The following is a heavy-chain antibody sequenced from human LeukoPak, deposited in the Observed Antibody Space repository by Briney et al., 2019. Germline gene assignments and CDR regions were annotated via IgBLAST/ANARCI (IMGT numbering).Heavy chain of an antibody. D-gene: IGHD3-16*01. V-gene: IGHV3-30-3*01. J-gene: IGHJ6*03. CDR3: TKAQGGGPDIFYYYYYYMDV. Sequence: PGRSLRLSCTASGFTFSDYGLHWVRQAPGKGLDWVALMSYDGNNKYYADSVKGRFTISRDNSKNTLYLQMNSLRAEDTAVYYCTKAQGGGPDIFYYYYYYMDVWGKGTTVTVSS. CDR1: GFTFSDYG. CDR2: MSYDGNNK.